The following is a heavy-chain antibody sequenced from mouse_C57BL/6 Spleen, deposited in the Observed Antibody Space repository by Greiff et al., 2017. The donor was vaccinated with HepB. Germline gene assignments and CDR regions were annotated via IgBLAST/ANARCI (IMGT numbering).Heavy chain of an antibody. CDR2: IDPETGGT. CDR3: TNPGTSWYFDV. V-gene: IGHV1-15*01. J-gene: IGHJ1*03. Sequence: QVQLQQSGAELVRPGASVTLSCKASGYTFTDYEMHWVKQTPVHGLEWIGAIDPETGGTAYNQKFKGKAILTADKSSSTAYMELRSLTSEDSAVYYCTNPGTSWYFDVWGTGTTVTVSS. D-gene: IGHD4-1*01. CDR1: GYTFTDYE.